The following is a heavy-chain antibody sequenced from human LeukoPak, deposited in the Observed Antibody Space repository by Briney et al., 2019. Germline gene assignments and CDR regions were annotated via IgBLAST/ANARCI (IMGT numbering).Heavy chain of an antibody. D-gene: IGHD1-26*01. V-gene: IGHV4-39*01. Sequence: KPSETLSLTCTVSGGSISSSSYYWGWIRQPPGKGLEWIGSIYYSGSTYYNPSLKSRVTISVDTSKNQSSLKLSSVTAADTAVYYCARLPPDMQSHYYMDVWGKGTTVTISS. CDR2: IYYSGST. CDR1: GGSISSSSYY. CDR3: ARLPPDMQSHYYMDV. J-gene: IGHJ6*03.